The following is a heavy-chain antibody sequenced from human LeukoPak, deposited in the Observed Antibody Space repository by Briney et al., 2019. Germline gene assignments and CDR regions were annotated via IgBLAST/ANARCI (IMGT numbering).Heavy chain of an antibody. J-gene: IGHJ3*02. CDR1: GFTFSDHY. V-gene: IGHV4-38-2*01. D-gene: IGHD3-10*01. CDR3: AKSNGYGLVDI. Sequence: PGGSLRLSCAASGFTFSDHYMDWVRQTPGKGLEWIGNIFYSGGTYYSPSLTSRVTISLDTSRNQFSLKLNSVTAADTAVYYCAKSNGYGLVDIWGQGTMVTVSS. CDR2: IFYSGGT.